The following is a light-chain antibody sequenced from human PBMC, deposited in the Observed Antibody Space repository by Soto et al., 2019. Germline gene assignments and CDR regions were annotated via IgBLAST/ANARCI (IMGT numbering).Light chain of an antibody. CDR2: GAS. V-gene: IGKV3-20*01. CDR3: RQYGRSLGFA. J-gene: IGKJ4*01. CDR1: QSVNSR. Sequence: EIVLTQSPGTLSLSPGERATLSCRASQSVNSRLAWYQHKPGQAPRLLISGASSRATGIPDRFSGSGSGTDFTLTISRLEPEDFAVYYCRQYGRSLGFAFGGGTKVDIK.